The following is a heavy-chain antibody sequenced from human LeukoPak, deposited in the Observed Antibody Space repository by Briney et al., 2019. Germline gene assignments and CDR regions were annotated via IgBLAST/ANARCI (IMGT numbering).Heavy chain of an antibody. CDR1: GYTFTDYY. CDR2: ISPNSGGT. CDR3: ARGSSGWSSFDY. Sequence: ASVTVSCKASGYTFTDYYMHWVRQAPGQGLEWMGWISPNSGGTYYAQRFQGWVTMTWDTSVSTAYMELSRLRSDDTTVYYCARGSSGWSSFDYWGQGTLVTVSS. V-gene: IGHV1-2*04. D-gene: IGHD6-19*01. J-gene: IGHJ4*02.